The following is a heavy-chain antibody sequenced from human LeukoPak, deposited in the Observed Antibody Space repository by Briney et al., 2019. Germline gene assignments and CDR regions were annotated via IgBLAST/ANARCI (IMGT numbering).Heavy chain of an antibody. V-gene: IGHV1-8*01. CDR3: ARGIGYCSSTSCSRGAYYYYYMDV. CDR1: GYTFTSYD. D-gene: IGHD2-2*01. CDR2: MSPNTGNT. Sequence: ASVKVSCKASGYTFTSYDINWVRQATGQGLEWMGWMSPNTGNTGYGERFQGRVTMTRDNSISTAYMELNSLTSEDTAVYYCARGIGYCSSTSCSRGAYYYYYMDVWGKGTTVTVSS. J-gene: IGHJ6*03.